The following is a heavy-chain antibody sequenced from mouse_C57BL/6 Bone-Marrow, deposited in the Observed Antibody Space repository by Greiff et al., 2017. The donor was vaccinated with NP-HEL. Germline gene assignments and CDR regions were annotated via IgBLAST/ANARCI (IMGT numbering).Heavy chain of an antibody. Sequence: EVMLVESEGGLVQPGSSMKLSCTASGFTFSDYYMAWVRQVPEKGLEWVANINYDGSSTYYLDSLKSRFIISRDNAKNILYLQMSSLKSEDTATYYCARDRGLGRGYYYAMDYWGQGTSVTVSS. V-gene: IGHV5-16*01. D-gene: IGHD4-1*01. CDR3: ARDRGLGRGYYYAMDY. CDR2: INYDGSST. CDR1: GFTFSDYY. J-gene: IGHJ4*01.